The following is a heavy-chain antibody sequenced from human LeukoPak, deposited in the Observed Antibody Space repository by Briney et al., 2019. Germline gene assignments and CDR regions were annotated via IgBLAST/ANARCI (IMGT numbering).Heavy chain of an antibody. CDR2: IYTSGST. CDR1: GGSISSYY. CDR3: ARDQGYYYGSGSYYNPRYYYGMDV. Sequence: PSETLSLTCTVSGGSISSYYWSWIRQPAGKGLEWIGRIYTSGSTNYNPSLKSRVTMSVDTSKNQFSLKLSSVTAADTAVYYCARDQGYYYGSGSYYNPRYYYGMDVWGQGTTVTVSS. D-gene: IGHD3-10*01. J-gene: IGHJ6*02. V-gene: IGHV4-4*07.